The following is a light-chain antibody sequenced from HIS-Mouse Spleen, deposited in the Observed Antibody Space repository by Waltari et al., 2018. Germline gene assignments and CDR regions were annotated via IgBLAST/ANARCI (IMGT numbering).Light chain of an antibody. Sequence: SYELTQPPSVSVSPGQTARITCSGDALRNQYAYWYQQKPGQAPVLVIYKDSERPSGIPERFSGSSSGTTVTLTIRGVQAEDEADYYCQSADSSGTWVFGGGTKLTVL. V-gene: IGLV3-25*03. CDR2: KDS. CDR3: QSADSSGTWV. J-gene: IGLJ3*02. CDR1: ALRNQY.